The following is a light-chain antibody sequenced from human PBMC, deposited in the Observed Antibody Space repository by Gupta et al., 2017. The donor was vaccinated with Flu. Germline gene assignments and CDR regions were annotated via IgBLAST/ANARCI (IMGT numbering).Light chain of an antibody. CDR2: DAS. CDR3: QQRSNWSQFT. Sequence: EIVLTQSLATLSLSPGERATLSCRASQSVSSYLAWYQQKPGQAPRLLIYDASNRATGIPARFSGSGSGTDFTLTISSLEPEDFAVYYCQQRSNWSQFTFGPGTKVDIK. CDR1: QSVSSY. J-gene: IGKJ3*01. V-gene: IGKV3-11*01.